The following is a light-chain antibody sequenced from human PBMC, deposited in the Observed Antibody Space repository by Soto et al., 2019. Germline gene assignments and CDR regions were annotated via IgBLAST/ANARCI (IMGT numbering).Light chain of an antibody. CDR3: QHYNSYSEA. CDR1: QTISSW. V-gene: IGKV1-5*03. J-gene: IGKJ1*01. CDR2: KAS. Sequence: DIQMTQSPSTLSVSVGDRVTITCRASQTISSWLAWYQQKPGKAPKLLIYKASTLKSGVPSRFSGSGSGTEFTLTISSLKTDDFATYYCQHYNSYSEAFGQGTKVDIK.